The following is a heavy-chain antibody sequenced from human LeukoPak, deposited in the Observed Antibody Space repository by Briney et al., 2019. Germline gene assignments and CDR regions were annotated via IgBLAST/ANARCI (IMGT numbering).Heavy chain of an antibody. CDR1: GFTFGSYA. V-gene: IGHV3-23*01. CDR2: ISESGGST. Sequence: GGSLRLSCAASGFTFGSYAMSWVRQAPGKGLEWVSTISESGGSTYYADSVKGRFTISRDNSKSTLYLQMNSLRAEDTAVYYCGRYYVMDVWGQGTSVTVSS. CDR3: GRYYVMDV. J-gene: IGHJ6*02.